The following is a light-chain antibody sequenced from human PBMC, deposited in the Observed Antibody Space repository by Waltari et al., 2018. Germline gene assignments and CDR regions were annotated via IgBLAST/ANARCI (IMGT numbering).Light chain of an antibody. CDR1: SSDVGGYNY. J-gene: IGLJ2*01. CDR2: DVS. V-gene: IGLV2-14*01. Sequence: QSALTQPASVSGSPGQSITISCTGTSSDVGGYNYVSWYQQHPGKAPKLMIYDVSNRPSEVSKRFSGSKSGNTASLTISGLQAEDEADYYCSSYTSSSTSVVFGGGTKLTVL. CDR3: SSYTSSSTSVV.